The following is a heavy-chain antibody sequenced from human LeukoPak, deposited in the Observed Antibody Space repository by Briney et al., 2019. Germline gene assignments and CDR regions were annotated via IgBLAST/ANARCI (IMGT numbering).Heavy chain of an antibody. J-gene: IGHJ3*01. CDR1: GGTFSSYA. CDR3: ARDLGGDYVG. CDR2: INPSGGST. V-gene: IGHV1-46*01. D-gene: IGHD4-23*01. Sequence: ASVKVSCKASGGTFSSYAISWVRQAPGQGLEWMGIINPSGGSTSYAQKFQGRVTMTRDTSTSTVYMELSSLRSEDTAVYYCARDLGGDYVGWGQGTMVTVSS.